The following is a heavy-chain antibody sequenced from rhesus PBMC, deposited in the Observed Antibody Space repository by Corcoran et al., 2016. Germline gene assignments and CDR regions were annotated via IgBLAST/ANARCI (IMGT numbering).Heavy chain of an antibody. CDR2: SYWNEDI. CDR1: GFSLISSGMG. V-gene: IGHV2-174*01. D-gene: IGHD4-29*01. CDR3: ARHNGIRRQSNNGLDS. J-gene: IGHJ6*01. Sequence: QVTLKESGPALVKPTQTLPLTCTFSGFSLISSGMGVGWIRQSPGQALEWLASSYWNEDIRYETFLKSRPTNTKDTSNNLVVLTMTNMDPVDTATSYCARHNGIRRQSNNGLDSWGQGVVVTVSS.